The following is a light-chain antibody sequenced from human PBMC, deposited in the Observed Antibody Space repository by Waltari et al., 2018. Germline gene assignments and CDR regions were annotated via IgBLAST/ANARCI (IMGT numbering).Light chain of an antibody. J-gene: IGLJ3*02. CDR3: CSFAAGSILV. CDR1: SSDVGTYNL. V-gene: IGLV2-23*01. Sequence: QSALTQPASVSGSPGKSITISCTGTSSDVGTYNLVSWYQHHPDKAPKLIIYEGNKRPSGFSNRFSGSKSGNTASLTISGLQAEDEADYYCCSFAAGSILVFGGGTKLTVL. CDR2: EGN.